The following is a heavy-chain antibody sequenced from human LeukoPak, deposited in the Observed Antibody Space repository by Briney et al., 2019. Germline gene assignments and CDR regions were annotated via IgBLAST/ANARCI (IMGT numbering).Heavy chain of an antibody. CDR2: IYTSGST. D-gene: IGHD4-11*01. J-gene: IGHJ6*03. CDR1: GGSISSYY. Sequence: SETLSLTCTVSGGSISSYYWSWIRQPAGKGLEWIGRIYTSGSTNYNPSLKSRVTMSVDTSKNQFSLKLSSVTAADTAVYYCARDLETEGVTTVYYYYYMDVWGKGTTVTVSS. V-gene: IGHV4-4*07. CDR3: ARDLETEGVTTVYYYYYMDV.